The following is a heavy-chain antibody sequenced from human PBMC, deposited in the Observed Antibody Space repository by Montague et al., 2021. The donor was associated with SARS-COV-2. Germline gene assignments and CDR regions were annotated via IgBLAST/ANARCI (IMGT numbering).Heavy chain of an antibody. CDR2: IFYTGST. D-gene: IGHD6-13*01. CDR3: ARQAAGSYFYYGVDV. Sequence: ETLSLTCTVSGDSINTYYRNWIRQPPGKGLEWLGSIFYTGSTNYNPSLKSRVTISLDTSKNQFFLKVTSVTAADTAVYYCARQAAGSYFYYGVDVWGQGTTVTVSS. J-gene: IGHJ6*02. V-gene: IGHV4-59*12. CDR1: GDSINTYY.